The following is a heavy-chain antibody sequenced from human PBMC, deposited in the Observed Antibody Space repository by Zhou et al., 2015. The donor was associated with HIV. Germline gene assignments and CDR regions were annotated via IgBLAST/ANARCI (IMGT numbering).Heavy chain of an antibody. V-gene: IGHV1-69*06. CDR3: ARRVHWYFDI. CDR2: IIPIFGTA. CDR1: GGTFGSSA. Sequence: QVHLVQSGAEVKKPGSSVKVSCKASGGTFGSSAITWVRQAPGRGLEWMGGIIPIFGTANYAQKFQGRVTMTRNTSITTAYMELSSLRSEDTAVYYCARRVHWYFDIWGRGTLVTVSS. J-gene: IGHJ2*01. D-gene: IGHD2-2*01.